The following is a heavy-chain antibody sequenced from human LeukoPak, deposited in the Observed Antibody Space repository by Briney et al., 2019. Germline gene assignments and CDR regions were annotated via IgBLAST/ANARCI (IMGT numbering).Heavy chain of an antibody. J-gene: IGHJ6*03. CDR1: GFTFSSYS. Sequence: PGGSLILSCAASGFTFSSYSMNWVRQAPGKGLEGVSYISSSSSTIYYADSVKGRFTISRDNAKNSLYLQMNSLRAEDTAVYYCARDPIGSLPYYYYMDVWGKGTTVTVSS. CDR2: ISSSSSTI. D-gene: IGHD1-26*01. CDR3: ARDPIGSLPYYYYMDV. V-gene: IGHV3-48*01.